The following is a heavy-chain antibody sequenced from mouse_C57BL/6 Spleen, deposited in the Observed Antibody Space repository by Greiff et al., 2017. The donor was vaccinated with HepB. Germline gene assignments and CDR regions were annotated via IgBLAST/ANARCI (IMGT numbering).Heavy chain of an antibody. V-gene: IGHV1-77*01. CDR3: ASPRYDSHYYAMDY. D-gene: IGHD2-4*01. Sequence: QVHVKQSGAELVKPGASVKISCKASGYTFTDYYINWVKQRPGQGLEWIGKIGPGSGSTYYNEKFKGKATLTADKSSSTAYMQLSSLTSEDSAVYFCASPRYDSHYYAMDYWGQGTSVTVSS. CDR1: GYTFTDYY. CDR2: IGPGSGST. J-gene: IGHJ4*01.